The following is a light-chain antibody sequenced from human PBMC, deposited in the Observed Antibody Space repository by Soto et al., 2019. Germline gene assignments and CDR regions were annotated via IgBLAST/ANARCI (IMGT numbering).Light chain of an antibody. J-gene: IGKJ4*01. Sequence: EIVLTQSPATLSLSPGERATLSCRASQSVSNYLAWFQQKPLQAPRILLDDASNRATGIPARFNGSGSGTDFTLTISSLVPEDFPVYYCQQRSRWPLPTFGGGTKVEI. CDR3: QQRSRWPLPT. CDR2: DAS. V-gene: IGKV3-11*01. CDR1: QSVSNY.